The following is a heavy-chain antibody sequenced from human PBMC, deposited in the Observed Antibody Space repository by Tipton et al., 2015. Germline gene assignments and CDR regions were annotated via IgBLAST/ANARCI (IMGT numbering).Heavy chain of an antibody. CDR2: ISFSDTT. D-gene: IGHD5-24*01. J-gene: IGHJ6*02. Sequence: PGLVKPSETLSLTCTVSGASISSYYWSWIRQPPGKGLEWIGYISFSDTTHYNPSLKSRITISLNTSKNQFSLKMSSVTAADTAVYYCARDLEHGMDVWGQGTTVTVSS. CDR1: GASISSYY. CDR3: ARDLEHGMDV. V-gene: IGHV4-59*01.